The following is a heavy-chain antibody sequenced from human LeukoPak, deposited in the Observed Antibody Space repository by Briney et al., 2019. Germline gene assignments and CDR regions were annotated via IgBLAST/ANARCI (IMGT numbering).Heavy chain of an antibody. CDR1: GGTFSSYA. CDR3: ARDNGGGGPYYYYMDV. CDR2: IIPIFGTA. D-gene: IGHD2-8*01. Sequence: SVKVSCKASGGTFSSYANSWVRQAPGQGLEWMGGIIPIFGTANYAQKFQGRVTITTDESTSTAYMELSSLRSEDTAVYYCARDNGGGGPYYYYMDVWGKGTTVTVSS. V-gene: IGHV1-69*05. J-gene: IGHJ6*03.